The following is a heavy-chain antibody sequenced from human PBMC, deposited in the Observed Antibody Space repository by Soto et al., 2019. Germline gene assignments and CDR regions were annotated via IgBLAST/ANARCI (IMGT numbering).Heavy chain of an antibody. D-gene: IGHD2-15*01. Sequence: QVQLVQSGAEVKKPGASVKVSCKVSGYTLTELSMHWVRQAPGKGLEWMGGFDPEDGETIYAQKFQGRVTMTEDTSTDTAYMELSSLRSEDTAVYYCATGGYCSGGSCYYNWFDPWGQGTLVTVSS. CDR2: FDPEDGET. V-gene: IGHV1-24*01. CDR1: GYTLTELS. J-gene: IGHJ5*02. CDR3: ATGGYCSGGSCYYNWFDP.